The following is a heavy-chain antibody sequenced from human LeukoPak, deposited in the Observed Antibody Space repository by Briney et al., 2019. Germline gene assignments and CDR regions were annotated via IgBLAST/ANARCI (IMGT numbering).Heavy chain of an antibody. V-gene: IGHV1-69*01. CDR1: GFTFSSYA. CDR3: ARVSGDYYDSSGYRHPFDY. D-gene: IGHD3-22*01. J-gene: IGHJ4*02. CDR2: IIPIFGTA. Sequence: GGSLRLSCAASGFTFSSYAISWVRQAPGQGLEWMGGIIPIFGTANCAQKFQGRVTITADESTSTAYMELSSLRSEDTAVYYCARVSGDYYDSSGYRHPFDYWGQGTLVTVSS.